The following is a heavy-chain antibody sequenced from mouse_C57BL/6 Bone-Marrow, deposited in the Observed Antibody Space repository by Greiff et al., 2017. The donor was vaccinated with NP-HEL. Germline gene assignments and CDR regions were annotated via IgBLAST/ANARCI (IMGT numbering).Heavy chain of an antibody. Sequence: QVQLQQSGAELVRPGASVTLSCKASGYTFTDYEMHRVKQTPVHGLEWIGAIDPETGGTAYNQKFKGKAILTADKSSSTAYMELRSLTSEDSAVYYCTRRSITTVVVYWYFDVWGTGTTVTVSS. D-gene: IGHD1-1*01. CDR1: GYTFTDYE. CDR2: IDPETGGT. CDR3: TRRSITTVVVYWYFDV. V-gene: IGHV1-15*01. J-gene: IGHJ1*03.